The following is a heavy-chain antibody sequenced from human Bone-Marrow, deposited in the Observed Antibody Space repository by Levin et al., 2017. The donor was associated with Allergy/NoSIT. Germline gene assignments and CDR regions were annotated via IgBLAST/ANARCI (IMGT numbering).Heavy chain of an antibody. CDR3: AKATAGGAFDI. Sequence: GESLKISCKASEYIFTNYYIHWVRQAPGQGLEWMGIINPTGGSTDYAQKFQGRVTMARDTSTTTIYMQMRSLTSEDTAMYYCAKATAGGAFDIWGQGTMVTVSS. D-gene: IGHD6-13*01. V-gene: IGHV1-46*03. CDR2: INPTGGST. J-gene: IGHJ3*02. CDR1: EYIFTNYY.